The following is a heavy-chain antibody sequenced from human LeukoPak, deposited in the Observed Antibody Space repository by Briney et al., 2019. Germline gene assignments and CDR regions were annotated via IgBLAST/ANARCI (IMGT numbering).Heavy chain of an antibody. CDR3: ATDSAPDF. J-gene: IGHJ4*02. CDR2: ISYDGSNK. CDR1: GFTFGNYG. V-gene: IGHV3-30*03. Sequence: PGGSLRLSCAASGFTFGNYGMSWVRQAPGKGLEWVTIISYDGSNKYYADSVKGRFTISRDNSKNTLYLQMNSLRAEDTAVYYCATDSAPDFWGQGTLVTVSS.